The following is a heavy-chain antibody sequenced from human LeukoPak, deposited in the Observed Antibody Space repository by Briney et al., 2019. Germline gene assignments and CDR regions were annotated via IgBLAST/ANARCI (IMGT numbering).Heavy chain of an antibody. J-gene: IGHJ4*02. Sequence: PSETLSLTCTVSGGSIRSYYWTWIRQPPGKGLEWIGYIYYSGSSNYNPSLKSRVTISVDTSKNQFSLKLSSVTAADTAVYYCARGYGDYFDYWGQGTLVTVSS. CDR3: ARGYGDYFDY. V-gene: IGHV4-59*01. D-gene: IGHD4-17*01. CDR2: IYYSGSS. CDR1: GGSIRSYY.